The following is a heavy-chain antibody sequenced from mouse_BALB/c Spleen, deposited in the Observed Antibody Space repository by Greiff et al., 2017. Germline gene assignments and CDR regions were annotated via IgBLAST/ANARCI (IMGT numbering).Heavy chain of an antibody. D-gene: IGHD4-1*01. J-gene: IGHJ4*01. V-gene: IGHV1S16*01. CDR2: INPSNGGT. CDR3: TKGNWYAMDY. CDR1: GYTFTSYY. Sequence: VQLQQSGAELVKPGASVKLSCKASGYTFTSYYMYWVKQRPGQVLEWIGEINPSNGGTNFNEKFKSKATLTVDKSSSTAYMQLSSLTSEDSAVYYCTKGNWYAMDYWGQGTSVTVSS.